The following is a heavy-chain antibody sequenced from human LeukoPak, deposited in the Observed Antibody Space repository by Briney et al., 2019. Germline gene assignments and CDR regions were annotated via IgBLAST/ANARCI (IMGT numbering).Heavy chain of an antibody. CDR1: GFTFSSYA. D-gene: IGHD6-13*01. Sequence: GGSLRLSCAASGFTFSSYAMSWVRQAPGKGLEWVSAISGSGGSTYYADSVKGRFTISRDNAKNSVYLEINSLRAEDTAVYYCARPTRGSSPEYWGQGTLLTVSS. V-gene: IGHV3-23*01. CDR2: ISGSGGST. CDR3: ARPTRGSSPEY. J-gene: IGHJ4*02.